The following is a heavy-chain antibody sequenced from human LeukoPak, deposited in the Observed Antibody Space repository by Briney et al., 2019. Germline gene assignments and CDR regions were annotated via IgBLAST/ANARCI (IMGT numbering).Heavy chain of an antibody. V-gene: IGHV4-38-2*01. Sequence: SGTLSLTCPVSGYSISTGYYWGWIRQPPGKGLEWIGRIYHSGNSYYNPSLRSRVTISVDTSRTQISQKLSSVTAADTAVYYCARRAALGPYFDYWGQGTLVTVSS. CDR3: ARRAALGPYFDY. J-gene: IGHJ4*02. D-gene: IGHD6-13*01. CDR1: GYSISTGYY. CDR2: IYHSGNS.